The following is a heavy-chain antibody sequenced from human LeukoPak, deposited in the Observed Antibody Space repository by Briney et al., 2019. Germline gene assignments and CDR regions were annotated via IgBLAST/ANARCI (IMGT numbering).Heavy chain of an antibody. Sequence: GGSLRLSCAASGFTFTSYTMNWVRQAPGEGLEWVSYITSSSSTIYYADSVKGRFTMSRDNAENSLYLQMNSLRAEDTAVYYCARNFDSCGQGTLVTVSS. V-gene: IGHV3-48*01. CDR2: ITSSSSTI. J-gene: IGHJ4*02. CDR3: ARNFDS. D-gene: IGHD2/OR15-2a*01. CDR1: GFTFTSYT.